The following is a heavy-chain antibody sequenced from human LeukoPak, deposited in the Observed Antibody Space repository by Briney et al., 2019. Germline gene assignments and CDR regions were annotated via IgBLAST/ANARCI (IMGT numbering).Heavy chain of an antibody. D-gene: IGHD5-18*01. Sequence: GGSLRLSCAASGFTFSSYWMSWVRQAPGKGLEWVANIKQDGSEKYYVDSVKGRFTISRDNAKNSLYLQMNSLRAEDTAVYYCARDGFGYSYGPYYFDYWGQGTLVTVSS. CDR3: ARDGFGYSYGPYYFDY. J-gene: IGHJ4*02. CDR2: IKQDGSEK. CDR1: GFTFSSYW. V-gene: IGHV3-7*01.